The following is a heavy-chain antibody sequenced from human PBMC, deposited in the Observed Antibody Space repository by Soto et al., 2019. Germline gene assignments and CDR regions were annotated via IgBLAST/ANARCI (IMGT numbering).Heavy chain of an antibody. Sequence: PSETPSLTCTVSGGSISSSNYYWCWIRHPPGKGLEWIGSIYYSGSTYYNPSLKSRVTISVDTSKNQFSLKLSSVTAADTAMYYCARGGYCSGASCAYMGHYYYYGMDVWGQGTTVTVSS. CDR2: IYYSGST. J-gene: IGHJ6*02. CDR1: GGSISSSNYY. D-gene: IGHD2-15*01. CDR3: ARGGYCSGASCAYMGHYYYYGMDV. V-gene: IGHV4-39*01.